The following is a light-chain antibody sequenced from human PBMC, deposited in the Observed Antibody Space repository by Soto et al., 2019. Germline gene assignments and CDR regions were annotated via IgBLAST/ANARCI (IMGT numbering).Light chain of an antibody. Sequence: QSVLTQPASVSGSPGQSITISCTGTSSDVGGYNFVSWYQQHPGKVPKLMIFDVNRRPSGVSDRFSGSKSGNTASLTISGPQAGEEGDYSCCSYKSSSTHVFGGGTKPPVL. CDR2: DVN. CDR3: CSYKSSSTHV. J-gene: IGLJ1*01. CDR1: SSDVGGYNF. V-gene: IGLV2-14*03.